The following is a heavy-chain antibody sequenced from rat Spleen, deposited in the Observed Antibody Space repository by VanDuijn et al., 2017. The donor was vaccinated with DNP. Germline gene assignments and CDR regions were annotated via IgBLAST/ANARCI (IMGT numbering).Heavy chain of an antibody. CDR3: ARRSFDY. V-gene: IGHV3-3*01. CDR1: GYSITSTYR. CDR2: INSAGST. J-gene: IGHJ2*01. Sequence: EVQIQESGPGLVKPSQSLSLTCSVTGYSITSTYRWNWIRKFPGNTLEWMGYINSAGSTVYNPSLKSRISITRDTSKNQFFLQLNSVTTEDTGTYYCARRSFDYWGQGVKVTVSS. D-gene: IGHD1-11*01.